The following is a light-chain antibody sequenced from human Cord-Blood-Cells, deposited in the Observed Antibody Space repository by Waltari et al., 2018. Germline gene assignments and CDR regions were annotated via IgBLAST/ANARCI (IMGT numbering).Light chain of an antibody. CDR3: QQYNSYST. CDR2: KAS. J-gene: IGKJ1*01. Sequence: DIQMTQSPSTLSASVGDRLTITCRASQSISSWLAWYQQKPGKAPKLLFYKASNLESGVPSRFSGSGSGTEFTITISSLQPDDFATYYYQQYNSYSTFGQGTKVEIK. V-gene: IGKV1-5*03. CDR1: QSISSW.